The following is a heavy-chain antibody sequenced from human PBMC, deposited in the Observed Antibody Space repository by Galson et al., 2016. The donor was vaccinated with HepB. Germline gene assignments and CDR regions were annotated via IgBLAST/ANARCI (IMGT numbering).Heavy chain of an antibody. CDR3: ARAVVVTATGMYGMDV. Sequence: SETLCLTCAVYGGSFSDYYWSWIRQPPGKGLEWIGEINDSGSTNYNPSLKSRVTISVDKSKNQFSLKLNSVTAADTAVYYCARAVVVTATGMYGMDVWGQGTTVTVSS. CDR1: GGSFSDYY. CDR2: INDSGST. V-gene: IGHV4-34*01. D-gene: IGHD2-15*01. J-gene: IGHJ6*02.